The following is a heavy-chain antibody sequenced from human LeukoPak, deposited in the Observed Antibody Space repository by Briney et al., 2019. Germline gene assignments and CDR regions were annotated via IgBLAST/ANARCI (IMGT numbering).Heavy chain of an antibody. CDR2: ISSSGSTI. D-gene: IGHD5-12*01. CDR1: GFTFSSYE. Sequence: EPGGSLRLSCAASGFTFSSYEMNWVRQAPGNGLEWVSYISSSGSTIYYADSVKGRFTISRDNAKNSLYLQMNSLRAEDTAVYYCARDPRGYSGYDHPRFGFDYWGQGTLVTVSS. J-gene: IGHJ4*02. V-gene: IGHV3-48*03. CDR3: ARDPRGYSGYDHPRFGFDY.